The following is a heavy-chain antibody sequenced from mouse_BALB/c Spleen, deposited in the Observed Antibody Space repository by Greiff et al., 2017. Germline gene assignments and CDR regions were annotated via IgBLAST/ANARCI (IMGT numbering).Heavy chain of an antibody. V-gene: IGHV1-14*01. CDR1: GYTFTSYV. Sequence: EVQLQQSGPELVKPGASVKMSCKASGYTFTSYVMHWVKQKPGQGLEWIGYINPYNDGTKYNEKFKGKATLTSDKSSSTAYMELSSLTSEDSAVYYCNANYGNYGGYFDYWGQGTTLTVSS. CDR3: NANYGNYGGYFDY. D-gene: IGHD2-1*01. CDR2: INPYNDGT. J-gene: IGHJ2*01.